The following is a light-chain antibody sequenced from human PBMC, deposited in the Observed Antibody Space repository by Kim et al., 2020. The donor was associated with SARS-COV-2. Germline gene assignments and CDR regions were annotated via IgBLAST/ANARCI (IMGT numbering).Light chain of an antibody. CDR1: SGHSSYA. V-gene: IGLV4-69*01. CDR2: LNSDGSH. Sequence: ASVTLPCTLSSGHSSYAIAWHQQQPEKGPRYLMKLNSDGSHNKGDGIPDRFSGSSSGAERYLTISSLQSEDEADYYCQTWDTGIGVFGGGTQLTVL. J-gene: IGLJ3*02. CDR3: QTWDTGIGV.